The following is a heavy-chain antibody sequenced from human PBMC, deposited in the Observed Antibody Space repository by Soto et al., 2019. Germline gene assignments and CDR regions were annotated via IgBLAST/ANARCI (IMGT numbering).Heavy chain of an antibody. V-gene: IGHV6-1*01. CDR3: ARDRSGSGWFNAFDI. J-gene: IGHJ3*02. D-gene: IGHD6-19*01. CDR2: TYFRSKWYN. CDR1: GDSVFSSTAA. Sequence: SQTLSLTCAISGDSVFSSTAAWNWIRQSPSRGLEGLGRTYFRSKWYNDYAVSVKSRMTINPDTSKNQFSLQLNSVTPEDTAVYYCARDRSGSGWFNAFDIWGHGTMVTVSS.